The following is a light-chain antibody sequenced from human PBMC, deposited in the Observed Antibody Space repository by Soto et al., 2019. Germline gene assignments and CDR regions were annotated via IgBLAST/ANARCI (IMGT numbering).Light chain of an antibody. CDR3: QQCGSSPWT. CDR1: QSVSSYY. CDR2: AAS. J-gene: IGKJ1*01. V-gene: IGKV3-20*01. Sequence: DSVLTQSPCTLSLSPGERATRSCRASQSVSSYYLAWYQQKPGQAPRLLIYAASSRATGIPDRFSGGGSGTDFTLTISRLEPEDFAVYYCQQCGSSPWTFGQGTKVDIK.